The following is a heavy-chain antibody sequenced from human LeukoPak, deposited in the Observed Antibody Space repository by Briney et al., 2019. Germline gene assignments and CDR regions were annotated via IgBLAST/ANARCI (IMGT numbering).Heavy chain of an antibody. D-gene: IGHD1-26*01. V-gene: IGHV5-51*01. J-gene: IGHJ4*02. CDR2: IYPGDSDT. CDR1: GYSFTMYW. CDR3: AIYSDTYYFDH. Sequence: GESLKISCKGSGYSFTMYWIGWVRQMPGKGLEWMGVIYPGDSDTRYSPSFQGQVTISADKSISTAYLQWSSLKASDTAMYYCAIYSDTYYFDHWGQGTLVTVSS.